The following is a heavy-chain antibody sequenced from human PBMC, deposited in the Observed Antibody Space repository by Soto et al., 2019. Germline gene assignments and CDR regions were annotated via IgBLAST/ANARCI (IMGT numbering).Heavy chain of an antibody. V-gene: IGHV3-30-3*01. CDR1: GFTFSSYA. CDR3: ARRRIVPTTNFDY. Sequence: GGSLRLSCAASGFTFSSYAMHCVRQAPGKGLEWVAVISYDGSNKYYADSVKGRFTISVDTSKNQFSLNLSSVTATDTAVYYCARRRIVPTTNFDYWGQGTLVTVSS. J-gene: IGHJ4*02. CDR2: ISYDGSNK. D-gene: IGHD2-21*01.